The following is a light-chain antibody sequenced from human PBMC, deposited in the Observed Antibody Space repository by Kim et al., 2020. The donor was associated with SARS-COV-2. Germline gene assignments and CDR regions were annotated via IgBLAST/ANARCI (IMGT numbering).Light chain of an antibody. CDR2: STN. V-gene: IGLV8-61*01. CDR3: VLYMGSGIFWV. Sequence: QTVVTQEPSFSVSPGGTVTLTCGLSSGSVSTSYYPSWYQHTPGQAPRTLIYSTNTRSSGVPDRFSGSILGNKAALTITGAQADDESDYYCVLYMGSGIFWVFGGGTQLTVL. J-gene: IGLJ3*02. CDR1: SGSVSTSYY.